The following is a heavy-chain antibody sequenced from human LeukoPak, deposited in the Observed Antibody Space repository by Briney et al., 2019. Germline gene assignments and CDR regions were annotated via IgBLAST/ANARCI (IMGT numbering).Heavy chain of an antibody. D-gene: IGHD1-26*01. CDR3: ARGEWELLNFQH. Sequence: SETLSLTCTVSGDSISSSNCYWGWIRQPPGKGLEWIGYIYYSGSTNYNPSLKSRVTISVDTSKNQFSLKLSSVTAADTAVYYCARGEWELLNFQHWGQGTLVTVSS. CDR2: IYYSGST. V-gene: IGHV4-61*05. CDR1: GDSISSSNCY. J-gene: IGHJ1*01.